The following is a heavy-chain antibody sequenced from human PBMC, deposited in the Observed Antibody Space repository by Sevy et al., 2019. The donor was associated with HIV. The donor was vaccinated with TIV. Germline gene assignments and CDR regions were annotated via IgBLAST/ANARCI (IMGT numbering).Heavy chain of an antibody. CDR2: INHSGDN. D-gene: IGHD3-22*01. J-gene: IGHJ6*02. Sequence: SETLSLTCAVYGGSFAGHYWTWIRQTPGKGLEWIGEINHSGDNNYNPSLESRVTIAVDASKKQFLLQLNSVTAADTAVYYWRRRPEGGGFCHTWIVVVSEDGMDVWGQGTTVTVSS. V-gene: IGHV4-34*01. CDR3: RRRPEGGGFCHTWIVVVSEDGMDV. CDR1: GGSFAGHY.